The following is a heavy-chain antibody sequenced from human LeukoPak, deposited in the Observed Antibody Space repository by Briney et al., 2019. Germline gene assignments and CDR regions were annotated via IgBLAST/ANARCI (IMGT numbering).Heavy chain of an antibody. Sequence: PGGSLRLSCAASGFTFSSYAMHWVRQAPGRGLEWVAVISYDGSNKYYADSVKGRFTISRDNSKNTLYQQMNSLRAEDTAVYYCARETYDILTGPYGMDVWGQGTTVTVSS. CDR1: GFTFSSYA. CDR3: ARETYDILTGPYGMDV. J-gene: IGHJ6*02. V-gene: IGHV3-30-3*01. D-gene: IGHD3-9*01. CDR2: ISYDGSNK.